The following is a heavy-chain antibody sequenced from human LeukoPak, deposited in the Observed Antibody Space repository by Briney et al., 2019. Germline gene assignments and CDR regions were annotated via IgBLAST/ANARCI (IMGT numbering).Heavy chain of an antibody. CDR1: GFTVSSNY. V-gene: IGHV3-53*01. CDR2: IYSGGST. D-gene: IGHD6-13*01. CDR3: ARAVHGEAAAGTYFDY. J-gene: IGHJ4*02. Sequence: GGSLRLSCAASGFTVSSNYMSWVRQAPGKGLEWVSVIYSGGSTYYADSVKGRFTISRDNSKNTLYLQMNSLRAEDTAVYYCARAVHGEAAAGTYFDYWGQGTLVTVSS.